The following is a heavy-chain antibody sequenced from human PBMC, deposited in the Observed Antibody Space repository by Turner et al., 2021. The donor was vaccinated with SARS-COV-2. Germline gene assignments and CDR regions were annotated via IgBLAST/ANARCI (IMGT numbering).Heavy chain of an antibody. Sequence: QLQLQESGPGLVKPSETLSLTCSVSGGSISSSSYYCGWIRQPPGKGPEWIGSVYYRGNTYYNPSLESRVTISVDTSNNQFSLKLNSVTAADTAVYYCARVKSTVTTYYYYYMDVWGKGTTVTVSS. CDR1: GGSISSSSYY. CDR3: ARVKSTVTTYYYYYMDV. V-gene: IGHV4-39*01. J-gene: IGHJ6*03. D-gene: IGHD4-4*01. CDR2: VYYRGNT.